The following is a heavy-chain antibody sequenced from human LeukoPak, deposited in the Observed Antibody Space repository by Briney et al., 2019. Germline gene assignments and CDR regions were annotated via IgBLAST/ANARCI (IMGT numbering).Heavy chain of an antibody. J-gene: IGHJ4*02. Sequence: PGGSLRLSCAASGFTFNSYEMNWVRQAPGKGLEWVANIKQDGIEKYYVDSVKGRFTISRDNAKNSLYLQMNSLRAEDTAVYYCARDIVVVTAILDYWGQGTLVTVSS. CDR3: ARDIVVVTAILDY. V-gene: IGHV3-7*01. CDR1: GFTFNSYE. D-gene: IGHD2-21*02. CDR2: IKQDGIEK.